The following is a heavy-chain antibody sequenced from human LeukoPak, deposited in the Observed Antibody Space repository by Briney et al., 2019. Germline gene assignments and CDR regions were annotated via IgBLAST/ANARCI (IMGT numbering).Heavy chain of an antibody. CDR1: GGTFSSYA. J-gene: IGHJ4*02. V-gene: IGHV1-69*04. Sequence: SVKVXCKASGGTFSSYAISWVRQAPGQGLEWMXRIIPILGIANYAQKFQGRVTITADKSTSTAYMELSSLRSEDTAVYYCASREDGHNWNDSDFDYWGQGTLVTVSS. CDR3: ASREDGHNWNDSDFDY. D-gene: IGHD1-20*01. CDR2: IIPILGIA.